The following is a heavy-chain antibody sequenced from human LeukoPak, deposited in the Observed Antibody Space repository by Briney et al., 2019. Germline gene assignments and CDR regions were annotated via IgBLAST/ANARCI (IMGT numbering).Heavy chain of an antibody. CDR3: ARGFNPDYYDSSGYYLVAFDI. J-gene: IGHJ3*02. V-gene: IGHV4-4*07. D-gene: IGHD3-22*01. CDR1: SGSISSYY. Sequence: PSETLSLTCTVSSGSISSYYWSWIRQPAGKGLEWIGRIYTSGSTNYNPSLKSRVTMSVDTSKNQFSLKLSSVTAADTAVYYCARGFNPDYYDSSGYYLVAFDIWGQGTMVTVSS. CDR2: IYTSGST.